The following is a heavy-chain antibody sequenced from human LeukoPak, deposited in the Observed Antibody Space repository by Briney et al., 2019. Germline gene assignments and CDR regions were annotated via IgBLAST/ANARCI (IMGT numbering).Heavy chain of an antibody. J-gene: IGHJ6*03. CDR3: ARAPLQGYYYYYYYMDV. CDR2: IYYSGST. V-gene: IGHV4-39*07. CDR1: GGSISSSGYY. D-gene: IGHD5-24*01. Sequence: PSETLSLTCSVSGGSISSSGYYWGWIRQPPGKGLEWIGSIYYSGSTYYNPSLKSPVTISVDTSKNQFSLKLSSVTAAGTAVYYCARAPLQGYYYYYYYMDVWGKGTTVTVSS.